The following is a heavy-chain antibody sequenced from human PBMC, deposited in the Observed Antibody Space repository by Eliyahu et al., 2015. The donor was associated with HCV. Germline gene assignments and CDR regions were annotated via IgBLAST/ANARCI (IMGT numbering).Heavy chain of an antibody. CDR2: ISSSGSTI. Sequence: EVQLVESGGGLVQPGGSLRLSCAXSGFTFXSXEMXWVRQAPGKGLEWVSYISSSGSTIYXADSVKGRFTISXDNAKNSLYLQMNSLRAEDTAVYYCARDKYSGYNDVGYYYYGMDVWGQGTTVTVSS. J-gene: IGHJ6*02. CDR1: GFTFXSXE. V-gene: IGHV3-48*03. CDR3: ARDKYSGYNDVGYYYYGMDV. D-gene: IGHD5-12*01.